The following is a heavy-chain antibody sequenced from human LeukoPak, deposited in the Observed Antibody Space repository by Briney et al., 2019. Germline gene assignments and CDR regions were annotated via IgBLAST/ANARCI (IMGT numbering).Heavy chain of an antibody. D-gene: IGHD3-9*01. CDR3: ARSEPVLRYFDFDY. J-gene: IGHJ4*02. V-gene: IGHV4-30-2*01. CDR1: GGSISSGGYY. Sequence: PSETLSLTCTVSGGSISSGGYYWSWIRQPPGKGLEWIGYIYHGGSTYYNPSLKSRVTISVDSSKNQFSLKVSSVTAADTAVYYCARSEPVLRYFDFDYWGQGTLVTVSS. CDR2: IYHGGST.